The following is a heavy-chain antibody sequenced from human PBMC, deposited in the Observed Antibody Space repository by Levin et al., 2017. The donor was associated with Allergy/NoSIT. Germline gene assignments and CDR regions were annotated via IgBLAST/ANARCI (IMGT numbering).Heavy chain of an antibody. CDR2: IDDSGRA. V-gene: IGHV4-34*01. D-gene: IGHD2-15*01. J-gene: IGHJ4*02. CDR3: AGGRLFCSGGSCYWSHYFDY. CDR1: DRSFSSYS. Sequence: SETLSLTCAVYDRSFSSYSWTWIRQSPGKGLEWIGEIDDSGRANYNPSLQSRVTISVDTSKKQFSLMLSSVTAADTPVYYCAGGRLFCSGGSCYWSHYFDYWGQGTLVTVSS.